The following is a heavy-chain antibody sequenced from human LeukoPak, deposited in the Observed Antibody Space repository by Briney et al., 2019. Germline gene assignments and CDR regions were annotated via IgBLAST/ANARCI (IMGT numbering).Heavy chain of an antibody. CDR1: GGSISSYY. Sequence: SETLSLTCTVSGGSISSYYWSWIRQPPGKGLEWIGYIYYSGSTNYNPSLKSRVTISVDTSKNQFSLKLSFVTAADTAVYYCARARSYRYYYYGMDVWGQGTTVTVSS. CDR3: ARARSYRYYYYGMDV. J-gene: IGHJ6*02. D-gene: IGHD1-26*01. CDR2: IYYSGST. V-gene: IGHV4-59*08.